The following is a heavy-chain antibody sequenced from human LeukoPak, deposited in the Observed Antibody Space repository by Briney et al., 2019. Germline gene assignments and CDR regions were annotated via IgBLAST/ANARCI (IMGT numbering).Heavy chain of an antibody. CDR2: IYHSGST. Sequence: SSETLSLTCALSGYSISSGYYWGWIRQPPGKGLEWIGSIYHSGSTYYNPSLKSRVTISVDTSKNQFSLKLSSVTAADTAVYYCARHGGSGSYYNWFDPWGQGTLVTVSS. CDR3: ARHGGSGSYYNWFDP. CDR1: GYSISSGYY. J-gene: IGHJ5*02. V-gene: IGHV4-38-2*01. D-gene: IGHD3-10*01.